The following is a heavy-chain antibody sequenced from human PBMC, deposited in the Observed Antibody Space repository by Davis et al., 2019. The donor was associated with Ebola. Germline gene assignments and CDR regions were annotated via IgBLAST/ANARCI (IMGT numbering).Heavy chain of an antibody. CDR2: IYYSGST. D-gene: IGHD6-13*01. CDR1: GGSISSSSYY. Sequence: PSETLSLTCTVSGGSISSSSYYWGWIRQPPGKGLEWIGSIYYSGSTYYNPSLKSRVTISVDTSKNQFSLKLSSVTAADTAVYYCARRFIAAADLDYWGQGTLVTVSS. CDR3: ARRFIAAADLDY. V-gene: IGHV4-39*01. J-gene: IGHJ4*02.